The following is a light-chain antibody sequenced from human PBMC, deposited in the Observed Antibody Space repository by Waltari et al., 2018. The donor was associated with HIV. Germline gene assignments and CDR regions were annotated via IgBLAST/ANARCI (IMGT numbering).Light chain of an antibody. Sequence: DIQMTQSPSSLSASVGDRVTVSCRANQTISKFLNWYQHKPGKAPNLLISSASKLHSGVPSRFGGSGSGTDFALTISSLQPEDFAVYYCQQTYSAPWTFGQGTKIDIK. V-gene: IGKV1-39*01. CDR3: QQTYSAPWT. CDR1: QTISKF. J-gene: IGKJ1*01. CDR2: SAS.